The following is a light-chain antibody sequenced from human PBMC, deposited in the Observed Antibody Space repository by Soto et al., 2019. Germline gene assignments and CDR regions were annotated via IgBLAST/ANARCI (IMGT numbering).Light chain of an antibody. CDR3: QSYDRSLSGWV. Sequence: QSVLTQPPSVSGAPGQRVTMSCTGSSSSTGAGYDVHWYQQLPGTAPKLIIYANYNRPSGVPDRFSGSKSGTSASLAITGLQAEDEADYYCQSYDRSLSGWVFGTGTKVTVL. CDR2: ANY. V-gene: IGLV1-40*01. J-gene: IGLJ1*01. CDR1: SSSTGAGYD.